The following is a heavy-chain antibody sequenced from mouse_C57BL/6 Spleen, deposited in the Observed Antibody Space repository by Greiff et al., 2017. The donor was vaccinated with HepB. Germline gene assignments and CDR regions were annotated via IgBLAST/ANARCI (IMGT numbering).Heavy chain of an antibody. D-gene: IGHD1-1*01. CDR1: GYAFTNYL. CDR2: INPGSGGT. Sequence: QVQLQQSGAELMKPGASVKVSCKASGYAFTNYLIEWVKQRPGQGLEWIGVINPGSGGTNYNEKFKGKATLTADKSSSTAYMQLSSLTSEDSAVYFCARDYGSSYGNYFDYWGQGTTLTVSS. J-gene: IGHJ2*01. V-gene: IGHV1-54*01. CDR3: ARDYGSSYGNYFDY.